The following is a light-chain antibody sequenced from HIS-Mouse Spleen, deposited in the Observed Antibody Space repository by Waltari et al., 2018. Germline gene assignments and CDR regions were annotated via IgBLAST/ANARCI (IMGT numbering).Light chain of an antibody. CDR2: EDS. Sequence: SYELTQPPSVSVSPGQTARITCSGDALPKKYAYWYQQKSGQAPVLVSYEDSKRPSGTHERFSGSSSGTMATLTISGAQVEDEAEYYCYSTDSSGNHNWVFGGGTKLSVL. V-gene: IGLV3-10*01. CDR3: YSTDSSGNHNWV. J-gene: IGLJ3*02. CDR1: ALPKKY.